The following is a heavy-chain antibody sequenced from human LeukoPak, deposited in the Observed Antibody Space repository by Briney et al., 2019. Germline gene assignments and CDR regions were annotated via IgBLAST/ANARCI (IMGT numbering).Heavy chain of an antibody. D-gene: IGHD1-26*01. CDR2: ISGSSYHI. Sequence: GRSLRLSCAASGFTFNSYAIHWVRQAPGKALEWVSSISGSSYHIYYADSVKGRFTISRDNANNLLYLQMNSLRAEDTAVYYCASGTIVGARGADNWGQGTLVTVSS. V-gene: IGHV3-21*01. J-gene: IGHJ4*02. CDR3: ASGTIVGARGADN. CDR1: GFTFNSYA.